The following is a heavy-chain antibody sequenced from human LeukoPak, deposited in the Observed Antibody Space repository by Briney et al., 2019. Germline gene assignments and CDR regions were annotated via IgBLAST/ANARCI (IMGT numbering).Heavy chain of an antibody. CDR2: INAGNGNT. CDR3: ARDFVTYSGSDWYYYYGMDV. D-gene: IGHD1-26*01. Sequence: ASVKVSCKASGYTFTSYAMHWVRQAPGQRLEWMGWINAGNGNTKYSQKFQGRVTITRDTSASTAYMELSSLRSEDTAVYYCARDFVTYSGSDWYYYYGMDVWGQGTTVTVSS. J-gene: IGHJ6*02. V-gene: IGHV1-3*01. CDR1: GYTFTSYA.